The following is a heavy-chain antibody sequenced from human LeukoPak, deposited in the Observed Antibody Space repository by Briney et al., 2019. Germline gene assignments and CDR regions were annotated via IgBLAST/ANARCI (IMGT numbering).Heavy chain of an antibody. CDR1: GYTFTVYY. CDR3: ARDVPQTAIDY. Sequence: GASVKVSCKASGYTFTVYYMHWVRQAPGQGLEWMGWINPNSGGTNYAQKFQGRVSLTRDASISTAYMELSRLRSDDTAVYFCARDVPQTAIDYWGQGTLVTVSS. J-gene: IGHJ4*02. CDR2: INPNSGGT. V-gene: IGHV1-2*02. D-gene: IGHD1-1*01.